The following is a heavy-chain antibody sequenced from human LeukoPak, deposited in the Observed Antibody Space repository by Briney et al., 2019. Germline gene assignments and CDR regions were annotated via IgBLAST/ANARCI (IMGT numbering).Heavy chain of an antibody. D-gene: IGHD3-10*01. CDR2: ISTYNGDT. J-gene: IGHJ5*02. V-gene: IGHV1-18*01. CDR1: GYTFTKFD. Sequence: ASVKVSCKASGYTFTKFDFSWVRQAAGQGLEWMGWISTYNGDTNYAQKFQGRVTMTTDTSTTTAYMELRSLRSDDTAVYYCARKGNWFDPWGQGTLVTVSS. CDR3: ARKGNWFDP.